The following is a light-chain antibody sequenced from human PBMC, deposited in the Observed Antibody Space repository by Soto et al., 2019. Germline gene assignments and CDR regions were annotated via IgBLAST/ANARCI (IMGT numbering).Light chain of an antibody. CDR1: SSDVGGYNY. CDR2: EVS. J-gene: IGLJ1*01. V-gene: IGLV2-14*01. CDR3: GSYTSTSTDV. Sequence: QSALTQPASVSGSPGQSITISCTGTSSDVGGYNYVSWYQQHPGKAPKLMIYEVSNRPSGVSNRFSGSKSDNTASLTISGLQAEDEADYYCGSYTSTSTDVFGTGTKLTVL.